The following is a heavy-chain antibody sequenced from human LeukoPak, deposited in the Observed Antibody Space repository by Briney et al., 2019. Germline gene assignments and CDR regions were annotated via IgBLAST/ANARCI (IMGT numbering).Heavy chain of an antibody. Sequence: SETLSLTCTVSGGSISSYYWSWIRRPPGKGLEWIGEINHSGSTNYNASLKSRVTISVDTSKNQFSLKLSSVTAADTAVYYCARGPYDSSGFDYWGQGTLVTVSS. CDR1: GGSISSYY. CDR2: INHSGST. D-gene: IGHD3-22*01. V-gene: IGHV4-34*01. CDR3: ARGPYDSSGFDY. J-gene: IGHJ4*02.